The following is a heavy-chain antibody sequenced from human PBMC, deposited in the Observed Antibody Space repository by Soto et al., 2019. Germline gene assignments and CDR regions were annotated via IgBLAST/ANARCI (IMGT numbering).Heavy chain of an antibody. CDR3: AKSNWFDP. Sequence: EVQLVESGGGLVQPGGSLRLSCAASGFSFSDYWMNWVRQAPGNGLVWVSRIDSDGTSTSYADSVKGLFTISRDNAKNTLYLQMNSLRAEDTAVYYCAKSNWFDPWGQGTLVIVSS. CDR2: IDSDGTST. V-gene: IGHV3-74*01. J-gene: IGHJ5*02. CDR1: GFSFSDYW.